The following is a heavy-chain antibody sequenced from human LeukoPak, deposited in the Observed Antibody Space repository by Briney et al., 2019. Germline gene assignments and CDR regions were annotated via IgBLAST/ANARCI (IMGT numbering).Heavy chain of an antibody. CDR2: INHSGST. V-gene: IGHV4-34*01. Sequence: GSLRLSCAASGFTFSDYYMSWIRQPPGKGLEWIGEINHSGSTNYNPSLKSRVTISVDTSKNQFSLKLSSVTAADTAVYYCARGTPDYYDSSGYLLGSGFSVDWGQGTLVTVSS. CDR3: ARGTPDYYDSSGYLLGSGFSVD. CDR1: GFTFSDYY. D-gene: IGHD3-22*01. J-gene: IGHJ4*02.